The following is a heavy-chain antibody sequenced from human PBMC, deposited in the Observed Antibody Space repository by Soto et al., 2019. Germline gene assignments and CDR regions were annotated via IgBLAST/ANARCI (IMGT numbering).Heavy chain of an antibody. Sequence: PSETLSLTCAVSGGSISSGGYSWSWIRQPPGKGLEWIGSIYYSGSTYYNPSLKSRVTISVDTSKNQFSLKLSSVTAADTAVYYCARLEDNWNDGGLSYGMDVWGQGTTVTDSS. D-gene: IGHD1-1*01. V-gene: IGHV4-30-2*03. CDR1: GGSISSGGYS. J-gene: IGHJ6*01. CDR3: ARLEDNWNDGGLSYGMDV. CDR2: IYYSGST.